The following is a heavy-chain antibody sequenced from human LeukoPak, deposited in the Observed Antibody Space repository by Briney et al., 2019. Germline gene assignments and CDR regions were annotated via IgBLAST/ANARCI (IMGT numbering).Heavy chain of an antibody. V-gene: IGHV1-58*01. J-gene: IGHJ6*02. D-gene: IGHD5-12*01. Sequence: SVKVSCKASGFTFTSSAVQWVRQARGQRLEWIGWIVVGSGNTNYAQKFQERVAITRDMSTSTAYMELSSLRSEDTAVYYCAALSGYDLYYYYGMDVWGQGTTVTVSS. CDR1: GFTFTSSA. CDR3: AALSGYDLYYYYGMDV. CDR2: IVVGSGNT.